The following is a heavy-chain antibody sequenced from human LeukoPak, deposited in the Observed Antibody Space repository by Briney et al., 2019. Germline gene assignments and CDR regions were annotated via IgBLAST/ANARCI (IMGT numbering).Heavy chain of an antibody. D-gene: IGHD3-22*01. Sequence: SETLSLTCAVYGGSFSGYYWSWIRQPPGKGLEWIGEINHSGSTNYNPSLKSRVTISVDTSKNQFSLKLSSVTAADTAVYYCARGSLTYYYDSSGFYYPYWGQGTLVTAFS. J-gene: IGHJ4*02. CDR2: INHSGST. CDR3: ARGSLTYYYDSSGFYYPY. CDR1: GGSFSGYY. V-gene: IGHV4-34*01.